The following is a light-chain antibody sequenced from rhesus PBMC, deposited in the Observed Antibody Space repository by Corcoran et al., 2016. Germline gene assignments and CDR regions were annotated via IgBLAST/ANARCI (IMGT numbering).Light chain of an antibody. J-gene: IGKJ3*01. CDR3: QPYFSPPFT. Sequence: DIQMTQSPSSLSASVGDRVTITCWASQGITNDLAWYQQKPVETPKLLSYEASSLQSGIPSRFSGSGSGTDFTLTVSSLQSEYFATYYYQPYFSPPFTFGPGTKLNI. CDR2: EAS. V-gene: IGKV1-21*01. CDR1: QGITND.